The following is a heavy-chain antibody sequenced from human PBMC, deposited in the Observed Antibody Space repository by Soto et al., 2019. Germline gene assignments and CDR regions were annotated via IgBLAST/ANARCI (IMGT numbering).Heavy chain of an antibody. J-gene: IGHJ3*02. D-gene: IGHD6-19*01. Sequence: QLHLVQSGAVVKKPGASVTVSCSASGYPVTAYYMHWVRQAPGRGLEWMGGINPATGAAKYTQTFQDRVTMTRDTSTSTVFMELSGLTSEDTAVFYCARGGGAGVAGSAAFDMWGQGTLVTVSS. CDR1: GYPVTAYY. CDR3: ARGGGAGVAGSAAFDM. CDR2: INPATGAA. V-gene: IGHV1-2*02.